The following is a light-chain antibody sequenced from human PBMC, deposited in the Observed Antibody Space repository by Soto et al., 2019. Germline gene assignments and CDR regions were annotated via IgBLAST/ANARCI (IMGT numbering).Light chain of an antibody. CDR2: DVS. CDR3: SSYTTGGSYV. CDR1: SSDVGGYNS. V-gene: IGLV2-14*01. J-gene: IGLJ1*01. Sequence: QSDLTQPASVSGSPGLSIAISCTGTSSDVGGYNSVSWYQQHPGKAPKLMIYDVSNRPSGVSNRFSGSKSGNTASLTISGLQAEDEGDYYCSSYTTGGSYVFGTGTKLTVL.